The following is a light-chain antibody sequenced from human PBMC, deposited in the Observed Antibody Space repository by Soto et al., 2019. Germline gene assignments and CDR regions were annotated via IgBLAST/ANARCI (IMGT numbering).Light chain of an antibody. Sequence: DIQMTQSPSTLSSSVGARVTITCRASQSISSWLAWYQQKPGQAPKLLIYDASSLESGVPSRFSGSGSGTEFTLTISSLQPDDFAAYYCQHYNSYSEAFGQGTKVDI. V-gene: IGKV1-5*01. J-gene: IGKJ1*01. CDR3: QHYNSYSEA. CDR2: DAS. CDR1: QSISSW.